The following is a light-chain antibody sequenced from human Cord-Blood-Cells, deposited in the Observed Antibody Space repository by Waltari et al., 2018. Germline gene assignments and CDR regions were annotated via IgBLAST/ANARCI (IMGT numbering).Light chain of an antibody. CDR1: QDISNY. V-gene: IGKV1-33*01. CDR3: QQYDNLPYT. Sequence: DIQMTQSPSSLSASVGDGVTLTCQASQDISNYLNWYQQKPGKAPKLLIYDASNLETGVPSRFSGSGSGTDFTFTISSLQPEDIATYYCQQYDNLPYTFGQGTRLEIK. CDR2: DAS. J-gene: IGKJ2*01.